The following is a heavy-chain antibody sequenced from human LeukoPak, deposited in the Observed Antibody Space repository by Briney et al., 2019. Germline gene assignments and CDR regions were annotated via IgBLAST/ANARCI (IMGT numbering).Heavy chain of an antibody. CDR3: AGDYYDGSGASDY. CDR1: GASISSYY. Sequence: SETLSLTCTVAGASISSYYWSWIRQPPGKGLEWLGYIYYSVSTNYNPSLKSRVTISVDTSKNQFSLKLSSVTAVDTAVYYCAGDYYDGSGASDYWGQGTLVTVSS. CDR2: IYYSVST. V-gene: IGHV4-59*12. J-gene: IGHJ4*02. D-gene: IGHD3-22*01.